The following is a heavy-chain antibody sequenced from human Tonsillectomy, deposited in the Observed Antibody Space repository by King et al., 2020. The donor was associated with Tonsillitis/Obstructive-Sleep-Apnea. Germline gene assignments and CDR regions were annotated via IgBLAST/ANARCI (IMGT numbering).Heavy chain of an antibody. CDR1: GGSISSYY. V-gene: IGHV4-59*01. CDR2: IYYSGST. Sequence: QLQESGPGLVKPSETLSLTCTVSGGSISSYYWSWIRQPPGKGLEWIGYIYYSGSTNYNPSLKSRVTISVDTSKNQFSLKLSSVTAADTAVYYCAREYRSSYDYWGQGTLVTVSS. CDR3: AREYRSSYDY. J-gene: IGHJ4*02. D-gene: IGHD6-6*01.